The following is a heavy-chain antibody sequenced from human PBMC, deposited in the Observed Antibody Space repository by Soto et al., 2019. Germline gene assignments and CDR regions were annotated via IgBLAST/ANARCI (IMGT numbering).Heavy chain of an antibody. V-gene: IGHV3-23*01. J-gene: IGHJ4*02. CDR3: VKGHSHSYYYFDC. D-gene: IGHD1-26*01. CDR1: GFTFSFCA. CDR2: TRGSGGDT. Sequence: EVQLLESGGGLVQPGGSLRLSCAASGFTFSFCAMNWVRQAPGKGLEWVSSTRGSGGDTYYADSVRGRFTISRDNSTNTLYLQMNSLRVEDTAVYYCVKGHSHSYYYFDCWGQGTLVTVSS.